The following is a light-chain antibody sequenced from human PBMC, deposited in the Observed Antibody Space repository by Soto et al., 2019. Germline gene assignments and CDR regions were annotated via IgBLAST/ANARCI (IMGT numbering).Light chain of an antibody. CDR2: GAS. CDR1: QRISIQ. CDR3: QQYNTSSIT. V-gene: IGKV1-5*01. Sequence: ITMTQSPSTLSLSLGDRGTLTCRASQRISIQLAWYQHKPGKAPTLLIYGASTWERGVPSRFSGSGSGTEFTLSIDSLQPDDFATYYCQQYNTSSITFGQGTRLDI. J-gene: IGKJ5*01.